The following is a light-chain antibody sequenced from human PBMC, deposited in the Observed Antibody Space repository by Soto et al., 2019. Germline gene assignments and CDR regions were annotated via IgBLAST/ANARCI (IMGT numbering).Light chain of an antibody. CDR3: QSYDSSLSVV. J-gene: IGLJ2*01. CDR1: SSNIGAGYD. V-gene: IGLV1-40*01. Sequence: QAVVTQPPSVSGAPGQRVTISCTGSSSNIGAGYDVHWYQQLPGTAPKLLIYGNSNRPSGVPDRFSGSKSGTSASLAITGLHAEDEADYYCQSYDSSLSVVFGGRTKLTVL. CDR2: GNS.